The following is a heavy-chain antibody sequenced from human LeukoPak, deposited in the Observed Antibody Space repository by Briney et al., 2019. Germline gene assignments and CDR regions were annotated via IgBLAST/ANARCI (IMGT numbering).Heavy chain of an antibody. D-gene: IGHD3-10*01. CDR3: ARVVRGVIIFSRYYFDY. Sequence: PSETLSLTCTVSGGSISSSNYYWGWIRQPPGKGLEWIGSIYYSGTIYYKPSLKSRVTISVDTSKNQFSLKLSSVTAADTAVYYCARVVRGVIIFSRYYFDYWGQGTLVTVSP. V-gene: IGHV4-39*01. CDR1: GGSISSSNYY. J-gene: IGHJ4*02. CDR2: IYYSGTI.